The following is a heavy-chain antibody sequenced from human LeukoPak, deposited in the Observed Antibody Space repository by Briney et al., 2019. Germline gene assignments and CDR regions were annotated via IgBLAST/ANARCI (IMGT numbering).Heavy chain of an antibody. Sequence: GRSLRLSCAASGFTFDDYAMHWVRQAPGKGLEWVSGISWNSGSIGYADSVKGRFTISRDNAKNSLYLQMNSLRAEDTALYYCAKDHNYYGSGNYFDYWAREPWSPSPQ. CDR2: ISWNSGSI. CDR3: AKDHNYYGSGNYFDY. CDR1: GFTFDDYA. V-gene: IGHV3-9*01. J-gene: IGHJ4*02. D-gene: IGHD3-10*01.